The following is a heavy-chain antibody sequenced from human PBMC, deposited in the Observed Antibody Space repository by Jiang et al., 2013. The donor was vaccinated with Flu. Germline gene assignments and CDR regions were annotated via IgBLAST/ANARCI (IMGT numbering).Heavy chain of an antibody. Sequence: SVKVSCKASGYTFTNYYISWVRQAPGQGLEWMGWVTPYNGHANYAQNPQGRLTLTSDTSTNTAYMELRGLTSDDTAVYYCARRDSGNYYFDYWGQGTLVTVSA. CDR1: GYTFTNYY. V-gene: IGHV1-18*04. CDR2: VTPYNGHA. J-gene: IGHJ4*02. CDR3: ARRDSGNYYFDY. D-gene: IGHD6-19*01.